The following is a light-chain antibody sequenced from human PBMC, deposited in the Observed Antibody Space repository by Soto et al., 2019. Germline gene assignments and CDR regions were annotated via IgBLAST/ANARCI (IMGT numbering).Light chain of an antibody. Sequence: IQMTQCPSSLSASVGDRVTITCRASQGIRNDLGWYQQKPGKAPKLLIYGASILQSGVPSGFGGSGFGTDFTLTISSLRAEDFATYFCQQVKSYPSTFGGGTK. V-gene: IGKV1-6*01. CDR1: QGIRND. J-gene: IGKJ4*01. CDR3: QQVKSYPST. CDR2: GAS.